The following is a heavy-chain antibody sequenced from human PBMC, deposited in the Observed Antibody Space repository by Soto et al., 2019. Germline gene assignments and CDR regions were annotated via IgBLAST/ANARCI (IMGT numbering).Heavy chain of an antibody. D-gene: IGHD6-13*01. CDR1: GFTFSSYA. CDR2: ISGSGVSA. J-gene: IGHJ4*02. CDR3: AKEEQPLACQIDS. V-gene: IGHV3-23*01. Sequence: EVQLLESGGGLVQPGWSLRLSCEASGFTFSSYAMTWVRQAPGKGLEWVSSISGSGVSASYADSLKGRFTISRDTSKNTLFLQMNSLRAEDTAVYYCAKEEQPLACQIDSWGQGTLVTVSS.